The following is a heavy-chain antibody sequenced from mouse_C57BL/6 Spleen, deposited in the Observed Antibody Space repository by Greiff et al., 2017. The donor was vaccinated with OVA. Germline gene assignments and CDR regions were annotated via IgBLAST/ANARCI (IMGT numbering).Heavy chain of an antibody. D-gene: IGHD1-1*01. CDR1: GFNITDYY. Sequence: EVQLQQSGAELVKPGASVKLSCTASGFNITDYYMHWVKQRTEQGLEWIGRMDPEDGETKYAPKFQGKATITADTSSNTAYLQLSSLTSEDTAVYYGAGNGSSAFAYWGQGTLVTVSA. V-gene: IGHV14-2*01. CDR3: AGNGSSAFAY. CDR2: MDPEDGET. J-gene: IGHJ3*01.